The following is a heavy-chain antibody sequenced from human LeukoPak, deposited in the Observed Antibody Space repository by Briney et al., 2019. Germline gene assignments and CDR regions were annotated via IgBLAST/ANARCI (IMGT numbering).Heavy chain of an antibody. V-gene: IGHV3-43*02. CDR1: GLTLDDYA. CDR3: AKARWEHNFDY. D-gene: IGHD1-26*01. J-gene: IGHJ4*02. Sequence: GGCLTLSCAPSGLTLDDYAMHWVRPGPGKSLGWVSIINENSDTAYYGGSVRGRFTVSSDNAKMELYLQMNSLTTEDTALYYCAKARWEHNFDYWGQGTLVTVSS. CDR2: INENSDTA.